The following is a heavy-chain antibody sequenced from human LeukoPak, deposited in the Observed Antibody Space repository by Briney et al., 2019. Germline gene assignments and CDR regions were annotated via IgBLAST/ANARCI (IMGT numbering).Heavy chain of an antibody. CDR1: GGSISSYY. V-gene: IGHV4-59*01. Sequence: PSEALSLTCTVSGGSISSYYWSWIRQPPGKGLEWIGYIYYSGSTNYNPSLKSRVTISVDTSKNQFSLKLSSVTAADTAVYYCARDFKGITIFGVVTHWYFDLWGRGTLVTVSS. CDR2: IYYSGST. J-gene: IGHJ2*01. D-gene: IGHD3-3*01. CDR3: ARDFKGITIFGVVTHWYFDL.